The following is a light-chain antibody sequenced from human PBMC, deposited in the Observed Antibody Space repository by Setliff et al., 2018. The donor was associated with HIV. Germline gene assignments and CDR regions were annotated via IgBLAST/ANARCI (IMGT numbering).Light chain of an antibody. CDR3: STWTTSSTHV. CDR1: NGDVGAYNY. J-gene: IGLJ1*01. Sequence: QSVLTKPASVSGSPGQSIAIYCTGTNGDVGAYNYVCWYQQYPGKAPKLIMHEVTNRPSGVSDRFSGSKSGNTASLTISGLQAEDEADYYCSTWTTSSTHVFGTGTKVTV. CDR2: EVT. V-gene: IGLV2-14*01.